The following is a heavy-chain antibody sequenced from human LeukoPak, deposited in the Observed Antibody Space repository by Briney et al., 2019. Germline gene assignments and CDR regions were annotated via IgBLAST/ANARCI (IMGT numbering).Heavy chain of an antibody. CDR2: INWNGAST. Sequence: GGSLRLSCEASGFRFDDHGMSWVRQAPGKGLERVSGINWNGASTGYGDSVRGRFTISRDNAKNSLYLQMNSLRAEDTALYYCAGGDRNGWYFDYWGQGVLVTVSS. J-gene: IGHJ4*02. D-gene: IGHD6-19*01. CDR3: AGGDRNGWYFDY. V-gene: IGHV3-20*04. CDR1: GFRFDDHG.